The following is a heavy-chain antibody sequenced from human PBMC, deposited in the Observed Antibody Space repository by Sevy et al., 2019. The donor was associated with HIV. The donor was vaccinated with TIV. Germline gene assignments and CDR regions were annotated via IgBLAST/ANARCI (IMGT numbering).Heavy chain of an antibody. J-gene: IGHJ3*02. V-gene: IGHV1-69*13. CDR3: AGEGGVATTGDHDAFDI. CDR2: IIPIFGTP. CDR1: GDTFSTYG. Sequence: ASVKVSCKASGDTFSTYGLSWVRQAPGQGLEWMGGIIPIFGTPNYAQKFQGRVTITGDESAGTAYMELSSLGSEDTALYYCAGEGGVATTGDHDAFDIWGHGTLVTVSS. D-gene: IGHD7-27*01.